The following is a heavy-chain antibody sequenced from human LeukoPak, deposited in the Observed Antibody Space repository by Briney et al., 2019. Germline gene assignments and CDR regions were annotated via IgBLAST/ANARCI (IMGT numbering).Heavy chain of an antibody. J-gene: IGHJ6*03. CDR1: GGSISSYY. D-gene: IGHD3-22*01. CDR2: IYYSGST. V-gene: IGHV4-59*01. Sequence: SETLSLTCTVSGGSISSYYWSWIRQPPGKGLEWIGNIYYSGSTDYNPSLKSRVTISVDTSKDQFSLKLSSVTAADTAVYYCTRGSIAYYYMDVWGKGTTVTISS. CDR3: TRGSIAYYYMDV.